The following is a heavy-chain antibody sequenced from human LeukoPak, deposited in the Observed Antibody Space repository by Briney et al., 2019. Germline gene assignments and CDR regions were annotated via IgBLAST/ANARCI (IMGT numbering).Heavy chain of an antibody. V-gene: IGHV4-34*01. J-gene: IGHJ4*02. CDR1: GGSFSGYY. D-gene: IGHD6-13*01. CDR3: ARAEQQLDDGFDY. CDR2: INHSGST. Sequence: SETLSLTCAVYGGSFSGYYWSWIRQPPGKGLEWTGEINHSGSTNYNPSLKSRVTISVDTSKNQFSLKLSSVTAADTAVYYCARAEQQLDDGFDYWGQGTLVTASS.